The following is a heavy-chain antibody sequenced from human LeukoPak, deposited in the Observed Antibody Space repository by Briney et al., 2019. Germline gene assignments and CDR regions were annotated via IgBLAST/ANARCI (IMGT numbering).Heavy chain of an antibody. CDR3: AGRMGWLSPPPSDY. Sequence: SETLSLTCTVSGGSISSSSYYWGWIRQPPGKGLEWIGSIYYSGSTYYNPSLKSRVTISVDTSKNQFSLKLSSVTAADTAVYYCAGRMGWLSPPPSDYWGQGTLVTVSS. J-gene: IGHJ4*02. CDR2: IYYSGST. CDR1: GGSISSSSYY. D-gene: IGHD3-3*01. V-gene: IGHV4-39*07.